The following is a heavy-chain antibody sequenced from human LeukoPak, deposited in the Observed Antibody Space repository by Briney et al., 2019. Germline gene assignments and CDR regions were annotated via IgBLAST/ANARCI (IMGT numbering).Heavy chain of an antibody. CDR3: ARLVHSSTWYYFDY. J-gene: IGHJ4*02. CDR1: GGSISSYY. CDR2: IFDSGST. Sequence: SETLSLTCTVSGGSISSYYWSWIRQPPGKGLEWIGYIFDSGSTNYNPSLKSRVTISVDTSKSQFSLRLSSVTAADTAVYYCARLVHSSTWYYFDYWGQGTLVSVSS. D-gene: IGHD6-13*01. V-gene: IGHV4-59*08.